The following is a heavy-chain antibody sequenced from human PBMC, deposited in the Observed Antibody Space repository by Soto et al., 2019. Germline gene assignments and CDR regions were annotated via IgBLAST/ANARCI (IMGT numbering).Heavy chain of an antibody. Sequence: AGGSLRLSCAASGFTFSSYAMSWVRQAPGKGLEWVSAISGSGGSTYYADSVKGRFTISRDNSKNTLYLQMNSLRAEDTAVYYCAREWGRFLEWLSFDYYYYYGMDVWGQGTTVTVSS. D-gene: IGHD3-3*01. V-gene: IGHV3-23*01. CDR1: GFTFSSYA. CDR3: AREWGRFLEWLSFDYYYYYGMDV. J-gene: IGHJ6*02. CDR2: ISGSGGST.